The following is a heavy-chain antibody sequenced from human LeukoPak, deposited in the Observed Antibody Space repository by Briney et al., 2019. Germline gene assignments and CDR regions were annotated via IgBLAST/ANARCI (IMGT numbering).Heavy chain of an antibody. D-gene: IGHD2-2*01. J-gene: IGHJ4*02. CDR1: GGSISSYY. CDR3: ARGRDIVVVPAAIEYFDY. Sequence: PSETLSLTCTVSGGSISSYYWSWIRQPPGKGLEWIGYIYYSGSTNYNPSLKSRVTISVDTSKNQFSLKLSSVTAADTAVYYCARGRDIVVVPAAIEYFDYWGQGTLVTVSS. CDR2: IYYSGST. V-gene: IGHV4-59*01.